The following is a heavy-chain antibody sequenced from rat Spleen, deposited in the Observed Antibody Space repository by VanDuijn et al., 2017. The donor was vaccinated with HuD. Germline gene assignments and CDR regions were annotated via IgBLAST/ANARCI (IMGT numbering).Heavy chain of an antibody. Sequence: EVQLVESGGCLVQPGRSLKLSCTASGFTFSYHYMAWVRQAPAKGLEWVASISIGGGNTYYRDSVKGRFTISRDDAINTLYLQLDSLRSDDTATYYCVRYYYDGSYYVMDAWGQGASVTVSS. D-gene: IGHD1-12*02. CDR1: GFTFSYHY. J-gene: IGHJ4*01. CDR3: VRYYYDGSYYVMDA. CDR2: ISIGGGNT. V-gene: IGHV5-25*01.